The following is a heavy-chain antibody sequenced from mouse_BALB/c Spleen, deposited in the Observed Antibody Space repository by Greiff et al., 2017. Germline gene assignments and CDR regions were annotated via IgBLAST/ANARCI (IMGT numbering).Heavy chain of an antibody. Sequence: VQLQQSGPELVKPGASVKMSCKASGYTFTSYVMHWVKQKPGQGLEWIGYINPYNDGTKYNEKFKGKATLTSDKSSSTAYMEHSSLTSEDSAVYYWARSFITTVEADAMDYWGQGTSVTVSA. J-gene: IGHJ4*01. V-gene: IGHV1-14*01. CDR1: GYTFTSYV. CDR3: ARSFITTVEADAMDY. CDR2: INPYNDGT. D-gene: IGHD1-1*01.